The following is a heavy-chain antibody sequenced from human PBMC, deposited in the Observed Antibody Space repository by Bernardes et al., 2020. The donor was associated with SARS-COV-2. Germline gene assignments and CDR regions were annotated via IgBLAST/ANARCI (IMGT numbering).Heavy chain of an antibody. V-gene: IGHV4-59*01. Sequence: SETLSLTRTVSGGSISSYYWSWIRQPPGKGLEWIGYIYYSGSTNYNPSLKSRVTISVDTSKNQFSLKLSSVTAADTAVYYCARVGGDGYNKDYYGMDVWGQGTTVTVSS. D-gene: IGHD3-16*01. CDR2: IYYSGST. CDR1: GGSISSYY. J-gene: IGHJ6*02. CDR3: ARVGGDGYNKDYYGMDV.